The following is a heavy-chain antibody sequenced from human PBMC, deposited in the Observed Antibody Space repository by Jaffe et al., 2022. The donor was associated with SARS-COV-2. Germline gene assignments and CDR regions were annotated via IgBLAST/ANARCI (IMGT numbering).Heavy chain of an antibody. V-gene: IGHV3-15*01. CDR2: IKSKTDGGTT. Sequence: EVQLVESGGGLVKPGGSLRLSCAASGFTFINAWMSWVRQAPGKGLEWVGRIKSKTDGGTTDYAAPVKGRFTISRDDSKNTLYLQMNSLKTEDTAVYYCTSSPYNVNLQALGYYYGMDVWGQGTTVTVSS. D-gene: IGHD1-20*01. CDR1: GFTFINAW. CDR3: TSSPYNVNLQALGYYYGMDV. J-gene: IGHJ6*02.